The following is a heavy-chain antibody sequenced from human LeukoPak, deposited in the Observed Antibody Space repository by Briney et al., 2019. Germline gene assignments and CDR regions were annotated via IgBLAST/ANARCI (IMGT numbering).Heavy chain of an antibody. CDR1: GGTFSSYA. CDR3: GLYSGYDYYYYYYMDV. V-gene: IGHV1-69*05. CDR2: IIPIFGTA. J-gene: IGHJ6*03. Sequence: ASVKVSCKASGGTFSSYAISWVRRAPGQGLEWMGGIIPIFGTANYAQKFQGRVTITTDESTSTAYMELSSLRSEDTAVYYCGLYSGYDYYYYYYMDVWGKGTTVTVSS. D-gene: IGHD5-12*01.